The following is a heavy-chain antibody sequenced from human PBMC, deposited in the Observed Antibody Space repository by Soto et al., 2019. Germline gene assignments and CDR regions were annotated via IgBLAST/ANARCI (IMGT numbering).Heavy chain of an antibody. Sequence: EVQLLESGGGLVQPGGSLRLSCAASGFTFSSYAMNWVRQGPGKGLEWVSVISGSGGSTYYADSVKGRFTLSRANSKNTLYLKRNGVRAKDTAVFYCARRSGGWYLDYGGQGHLVTVSS. V-gene: IGHV3-23*01. CDR2: ISGSGGST. D-gene: IGHD6-19*01. CDR3: ARRSGGWYLDY. J-gene: IGHJ4*02. CDR1: GFTFSSYA.